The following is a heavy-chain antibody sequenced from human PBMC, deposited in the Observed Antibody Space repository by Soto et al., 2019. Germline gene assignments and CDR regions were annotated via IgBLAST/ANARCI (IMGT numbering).Heavy chain of an antibody. D-gene: IGHD3-22*01. Sequence: EVQLLESGGGLVHPGGSLRLSCAASGFTFNNFAMSWVRQAPGKGLEWVAATSDTGVTTYYADSVKGRFTISRDNAKKAVSLQMNRLIAEDTALYYCAKDGYYHDSSGYSYFDYWGQGILVSVST. CDR3: AKDGYYHDSSGYSYFDY. J-gene: IGHJ4*02. V-gene: IGHV3-23*01. CDR1: GFTFNNFA. CDR2: TSDTGVTT.